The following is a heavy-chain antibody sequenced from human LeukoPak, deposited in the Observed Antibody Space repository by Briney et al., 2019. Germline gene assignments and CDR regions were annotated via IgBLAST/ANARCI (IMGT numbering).Heavy chain of an antibody. V-gene: IGHV4-34*01. Sequence: SETLSLTCAVYGGSFSGYYWSWIRQPPGKGLEWIGEINHSGSTNYNPSLKSRVTISVDTSKNQFSLKLSSVTAADTAVYYCARRRRYYDSSGYIDYWGQGTLVTVSS. CDR1: GGSFSGYY. J-gene: IGHJ4*02. D-gene: IGHD3-22*01. CDR2: INHSGST. CDR3: ARRRRYYDSSGYIDY.